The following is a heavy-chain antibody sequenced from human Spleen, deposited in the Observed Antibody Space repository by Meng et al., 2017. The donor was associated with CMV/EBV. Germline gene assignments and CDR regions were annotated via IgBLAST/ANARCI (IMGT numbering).Heavy chain of an antibody. D-gene: IGHD2-2*01. CDR1: GDSVSSHSAA. CDR3: ARGLYCTSSTCYTYYFDS. CDR2: TYYRSKWYN. V-gene: IGHV6-1*01. Sequence: SETLSLTCAISGDSVSSHSAAWNWIRQSPSRGLEWLGRTYYRSKWYNEYAVSVKGRITINPDTSANQFSLQLNSVTPEDTAVYYCARGLYCTSSTCYTYYFDSWGQGTLVTVSS. J-gene: IGHJ4*02.